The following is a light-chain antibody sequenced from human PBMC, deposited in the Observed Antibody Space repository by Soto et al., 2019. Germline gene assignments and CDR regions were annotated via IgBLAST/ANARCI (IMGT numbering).Light chain of an antibody. Sequence: PGESVTLSCRVSQSVGRDYLAWFQHKPGQAPRLLVHHASTRATGVPDRFSGSGSGTDFTFTVSRLEPEDFAIYYCHQYASEPLTFGGGTKLEIK. V-gene: IGKV3-20*01. CDR3: HQYASEPLT. J-gene: IGKJ4*01. CDR2: HAS. CDR1: QSVGRDY.